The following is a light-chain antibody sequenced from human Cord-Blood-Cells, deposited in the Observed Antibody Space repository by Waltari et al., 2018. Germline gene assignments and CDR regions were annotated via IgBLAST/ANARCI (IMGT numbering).Light chain of an antibody. CDR3: SSYTSSSTWV. CDR1: SSDGGGYHY. CDR2: DVS. V-gene: IGLV2-14*03. Sequence: QSALTQPASVSGSPGQSITISCTGTSSDGGGYHYVSWYQQHPGKAPKLMIYDVSNRPSGVSNRFSGSKSGNTASLTISGLQAEDEADYYCSSYTSSSTWVFGGGTKLTVL. J-gene: IGLJ3*02.